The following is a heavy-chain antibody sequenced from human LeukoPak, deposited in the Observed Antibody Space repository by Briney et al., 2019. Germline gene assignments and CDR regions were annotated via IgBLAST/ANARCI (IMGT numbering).Heavy chain of an antibody. CDR3: ANDGAYYDSSTDAFDI. D-gene: IGHD3-22*01. V-gene: IGHV3-23*01. CDR2: INSSGGRT. CDR1: GFTFNSYA. Sequence: GGSLRLSCAASGFTFNSYAMSWVRQAPGKGLEWVSDINSSGGRTYYADSVKGRFIISRDNSKNTLYLQMNSLRAEDTAVYYCANDGAYYDSSTDAFDIWGQGTMVTVSS. J-gene: IGHJ3*02.